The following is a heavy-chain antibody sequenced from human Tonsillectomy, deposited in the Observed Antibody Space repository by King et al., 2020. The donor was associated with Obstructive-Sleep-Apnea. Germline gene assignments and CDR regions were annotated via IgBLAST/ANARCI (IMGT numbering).Heavy chain of an antibody. J-gene: IGHJ4*02. CDR2: IYLSGST. D-gene: IGHD3-22*01. CDR1: GGSISMINW. CDR3: ASSFYDSSGYYSWVDY. Sequence: VQLQESGPGLVKPSGTLSLTCAVSGGSISMINWWSWVRQPPGKGLEWIGEIYLSGSTNYNPSLKSLFTISVDKSKNQFSLKLSSVTAADTAVYYCASSFYDSSGYYSWVDYWGQGTLVTVSS. V-gene: IGHV4-4*02.